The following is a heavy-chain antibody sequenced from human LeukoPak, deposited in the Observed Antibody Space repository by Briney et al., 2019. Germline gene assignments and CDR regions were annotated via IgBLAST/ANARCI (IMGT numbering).Heavy chain of an antibody. CDR2: IIPIFGTA. CDR1: GGTFSSYA. V-gene: IGHV1-69*05. J-gene: IGHJ4*02. D-gene: IGHD3-3*01. CDR3: ARASDYDFCSGYYDH. Sequence: SVKVSCKASGGTFSSYAISWVRQAPGQGLEWMGGIIPIFGTANYAQKFQGRVTITTDESTSTAYMELSSLRSEDTAVYYCARASDYDFCSGYYDHWGQGTLVTVSS.